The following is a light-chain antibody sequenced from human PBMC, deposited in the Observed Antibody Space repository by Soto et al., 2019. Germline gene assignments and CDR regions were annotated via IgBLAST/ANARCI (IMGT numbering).Light chain of an antibody. CDR2: GAS. V-gene: IGKV3-20*01. CDR1: QSVSIN. J-gene: IGKJ3*01. CDR3: QQYGRSPFT. Sequence: EIVMTQSPASLSVSPGERATLSCRASQSVSINLAWYQQKPGQAPRLLIYGASNRATGVPDRFSASGSGTDFTLTISRLEPEDFAVYYCQQYGRSPFTFGPGTKVDIK.